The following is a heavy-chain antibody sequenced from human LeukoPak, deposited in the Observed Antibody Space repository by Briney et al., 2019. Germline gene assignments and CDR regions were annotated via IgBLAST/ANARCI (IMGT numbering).Heavy chain of an antibody. V-gene: IGHV4-61*08. Sequence: PSETLSLTCTVSGGSISSGDYYWSWIRQPPGKGLEWIGYIYYSGSTNYNPSLKSRVTISVDTSKNQFSLKLSSVTAADTAVYYCARVGGYYDILTGYYQAYFDYWGQGTLVTVSS. J-gene: IGHJ4*02. CDR2: IYYSGST. CDR1: GGSISSGDYY. D-gene: IGHD3-9*01. CDR3: ARVGGYYDILTGYYQAYFDY.